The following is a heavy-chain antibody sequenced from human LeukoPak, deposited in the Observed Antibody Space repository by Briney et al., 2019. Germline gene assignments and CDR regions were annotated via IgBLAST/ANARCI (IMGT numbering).Heavy chain of an antibody. CDR1: GYTFTGYY. Sequence: ASVKVSCKASGYTFTGYYMHWVRQAPGQGLEWMGWINPNSGGTNYAQKFQGRVTMTRDTSISTAYMELSRLRSDDTAVYYCARARGVSSSLDYWRQGTLVTVSS. CDR3: ARARGVSSSLDY. D-gene: IGHD6-13*01. J-gene: IGHJ4*02. V-gene: IGHV1-2*02. CDR2: INPNSGGT.